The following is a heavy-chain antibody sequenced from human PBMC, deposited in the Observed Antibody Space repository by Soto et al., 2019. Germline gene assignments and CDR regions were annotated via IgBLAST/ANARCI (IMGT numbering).Heavy chain of an antibody. D-gene: IGHD2-8*02. CDR1: VCNVSRYW. CDR2: IYPGDSET. CDR3: ARFHTGAIGYVLDF. J-gene: IGHJ4*02. V-gene: IGHV5-51*01. Sequence: QKSSGKRRVCNVSRYWIASLRQMTWKGLEWMGIIYPGDSETRYSPSFQGQVTISADKSISTAYLHWRSLKASDTAMYYCARFHTGAIGYVLDFRGQGTLVTGSS.